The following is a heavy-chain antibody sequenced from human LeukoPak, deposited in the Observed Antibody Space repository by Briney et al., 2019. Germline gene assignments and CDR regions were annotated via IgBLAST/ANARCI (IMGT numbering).Heavy chain of an antibody. J-gene: IGHJ4*02. V-gene: IGHV4-59*01. D-gene: IGHD1-1*01. Sequence: SETLSLTCTVSGGSISSYYWSWIRQPPGKGLEWIGYIYYSGSTNYNPSLKSRVTISVDTSKNQFSLKLSSVTAADTAVYYCARDNDIQVNDYWGQGTLVTVSS. CDR3: ARDNDIQVNDY. CDR1: GGSISSYY. CDR2: IYYSGST.